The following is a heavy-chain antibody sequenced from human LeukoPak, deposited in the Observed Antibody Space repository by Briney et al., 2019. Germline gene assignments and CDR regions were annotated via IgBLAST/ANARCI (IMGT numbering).Heavy chain of an antibody. J-gene: IGHJ4*02. CDR3: VRCRGTTVLTRFDN. Sequence: PSETLSLTCTVSGGSINNYYWSWIRQPAGKGLEWIGRIYSSGSTNYNPSLKSRVTMSVDTSKNQFSANLTSVTAADTAVYCCVRCRGTTVLTRFDNWGQGTLVTVSS. CDR1: GGSINNYY. V-gene: IGHV4-4*07. D-gene: IGHD1-1*01. CDR2: IYSSGST.